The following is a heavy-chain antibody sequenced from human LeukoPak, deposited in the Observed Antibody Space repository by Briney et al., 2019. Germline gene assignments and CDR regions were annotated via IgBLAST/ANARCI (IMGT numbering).Heavy chain of an antibody. D-gene: IGHD2-21*02. Sequence: PSETLSLTCTVSGGSISSSSYYWGWIRQPPGKGLEWIGSIYYSGSTYYNPSLKSRVTISVDTSKNQFSLKLSSVTAADTAVYYCARIRMTQGPSGPRYYFDYWGQGTLVTVSS. CDR3: ARIRMTQGPSGPRYYFDY. V-gene: IGHV4-39*07. CDR1: GGSISSSSYY. J-gene: IGHJ4*02. CDR2: IYYSGST.